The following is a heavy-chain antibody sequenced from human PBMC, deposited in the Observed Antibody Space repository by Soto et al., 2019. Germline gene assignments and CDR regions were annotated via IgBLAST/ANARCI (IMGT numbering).Heavy chain of an antibody. D-gene: IGHD3-10*01. J-gene: IGHJ4*02. CDR3: AKESMVRGVFDY. V-gene: IGHV3-23*01. CDR1: GFTFSSYA. CDR2: ISGSGGNT. Sequence: GGSLRLSCAASGFTFSSYAVSWVRQAPGKRLEWVSAISGSGGNTFYSDSVKGRFTISRDNSKNTLDLPMNSLRAEDTAVYFCAKESMVRGVFDYWGQGTLVTVSS.